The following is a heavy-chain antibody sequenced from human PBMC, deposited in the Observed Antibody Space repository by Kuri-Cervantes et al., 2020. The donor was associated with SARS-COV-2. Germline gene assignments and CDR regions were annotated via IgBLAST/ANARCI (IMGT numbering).Heavy chain of an antibody. D-gene: IGHD2-2*01. J-gene: IGHJ5*02. CDR2: IYHSGST. CDR1: GGSISSGGYY. CDR3: ARDRDAYCSSTSCYFGWFDP. Sequence: LRLSCTVSGGSISSGGYYWSWIRQPPGKGLEWIGYIYHSGSTYYNPSLKSRVTISVDRSENQFSLKLSSVTAADTAVYYCARDRDAYCSSTSCYFGWFDPWGQGTLVTVSS. V-gene: IGHV4-30-2*01.